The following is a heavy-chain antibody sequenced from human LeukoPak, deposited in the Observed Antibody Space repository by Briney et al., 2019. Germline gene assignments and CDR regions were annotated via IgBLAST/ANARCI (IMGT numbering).Heavy chain of an antibody. V-gene: IGHV3-74*01. CDR3: TRDRLGWFDA. CDR1: GFSFSGHW. J-gene: IGHJ5*02. D-gene: IGHD7-27*01. Sequence: GGSLRLSCTASGFSFSGHWMHWARQLPGKGLVWVSRISPTGSTTSYADSVKGRFTISRGNAKNTLYLQMNDLGAEDTAMYYCTRDRLGWFDAWGQGTQVTVSS. CDR2: ISPTGSTT.